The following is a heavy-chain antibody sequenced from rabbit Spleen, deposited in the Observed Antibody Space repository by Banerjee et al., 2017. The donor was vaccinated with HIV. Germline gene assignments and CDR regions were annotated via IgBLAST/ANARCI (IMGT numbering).Heavy chain of an antibody. CDR2: ISAGSSGNT. CDR1: GFSFSSSYY. J-gene: IGHJ4*01. CDR3: ARNKYAGDDSAMAL. Sequence: QEQLEESGGDLVKPEGSRTLTCTASGFSFSSSYYMCWVRQAPGKGLEWIACISAGSSGNTYYASWAKGRFTISKTSSTTVTLQMTSLTAADTATYFCARNKYAGDDSAMALWGPGTLVTVS. D-gene: IGHD4-2*01. V-gene: IGHV1S45*01.